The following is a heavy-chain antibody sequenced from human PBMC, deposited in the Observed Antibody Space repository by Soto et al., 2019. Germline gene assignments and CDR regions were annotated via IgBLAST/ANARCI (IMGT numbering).Heavy chain of an antibody. J-gene: IGHJ5*02. CDR2: INPNTGGT. V-gene: IGHV1-2*02. CDR3: AKDLDPEYSSSPEWFDP. D-gene: IGHD6-6*01. CDR1: GYTFTGYY. Sequence: ASVKVSCKTSGYTFTGYYIHWVRQAPGQGLEWMGWINPNTGGTKYAQKLQGRVTVTRDTSISTAYMELIGLRSDDTAVYYCAKDLDPEYSSSPEWFDPWGQGTLVTVSS.